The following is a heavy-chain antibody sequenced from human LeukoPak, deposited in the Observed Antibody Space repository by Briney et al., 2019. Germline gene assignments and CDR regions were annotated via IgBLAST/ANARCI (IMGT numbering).Heavy chain of an antibody. CDR3: AREGTTVTTMNY. V-gene: IGHV3-33*08. CDR2: IWYDGSNK. Sequence: GGSLRLSCAASGFTFSSYGMHWVRQAPGTGLEWVAVIWYDGSNKYYADSVKGRFTISRDNSKNTLYLQMNSLRAEDTAVYYCAREGTTVTTMNYWGQGTLVTVSS. CDR1: GFTFSSYG. J-gene: IGHJ4*02. D-gene: IGHD4-17*01.